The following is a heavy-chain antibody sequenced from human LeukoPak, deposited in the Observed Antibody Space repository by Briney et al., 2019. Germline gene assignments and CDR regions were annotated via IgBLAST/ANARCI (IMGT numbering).Heavy chain of an antibody. D-gene: IGHD4-17*01. CDR1: GFKFSSNW. CDR2: IKQDGSEQ. Sequence: GGSLRLSCAASGFKFSSNWMSWVRQAPGKGLEWVANIKQDGSEQYYVDSVKGRFTISRDNAKNSLYLQMNSLRAEDTAVYYCAREGPSVTPYYWGQGTLVTVSS. V-gene: IGHV3-7*01. CDR3: AREGPSVTPYY. J-gene: IGHJ4*02.